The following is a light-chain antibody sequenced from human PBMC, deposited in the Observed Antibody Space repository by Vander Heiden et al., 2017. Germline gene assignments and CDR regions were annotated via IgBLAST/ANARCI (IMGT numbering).Light chain of an antibody. V-gene: IGKV4-1*01. CDR1: KSVLSSSNNKNY. CDR3: QQSSTAPLT. CDR2: WAS. J-gene: IGKJ4*01. Sequence: DIVMTQSQDYLAVSLGERATINCKSSKSVLSSSNNKNYLAWYQQIPGQPPKLLINWASTRESGVPDRFSGSGSGTDFTLTISSLQAEDVAVYYCQQSSTAPLTFGGGTKVEIK.